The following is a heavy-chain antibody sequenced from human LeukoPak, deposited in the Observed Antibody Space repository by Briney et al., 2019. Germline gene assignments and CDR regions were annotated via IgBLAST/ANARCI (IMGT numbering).Heavy chain of an antibody. D-gene: IGHD2-15*01. V-gene: IGHV4-39*01. Sequence: SETLSLTCTVSGGSISSRSYYWGWVRQPPGKGLEWIASIYSSGSTYYNPSLKSRVTISVDTSKNQFSLKLSSVTATDTAVHYCAARYCGARSCYAVDYWGQGTLVTVSS. CDR2: IYSSGST. CDR3: AARYCGARSCYAVDY. J-gene: IGHJ4*02. CDR1: GGSISSRSYY.